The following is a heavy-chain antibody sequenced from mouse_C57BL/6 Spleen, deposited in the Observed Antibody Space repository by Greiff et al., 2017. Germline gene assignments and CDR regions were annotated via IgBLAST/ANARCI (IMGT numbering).Heavy chain of an antibody. CDR2: IYPGSGNT. J-gene: IGHJ4*01. CDR1: GYTFTDYY. D-gene: IGHD2-3*01. CDR3: ARFGDGPYAMDY. V-gene: IGHV1-76*01. Sequence: VHLVESGAELVRPGASVKLSCKASGYTFTDYYINWVKQRPGQGLEWIARIYPGSGNTYYNEKFKGKATLTAEKSSSTAYMQLSSRTSEDSAVYFCARFGDGPYAMDYWGQGTSVTVSS.